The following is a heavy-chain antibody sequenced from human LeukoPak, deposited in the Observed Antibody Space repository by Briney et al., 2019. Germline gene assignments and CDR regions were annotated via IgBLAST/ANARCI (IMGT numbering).Heavy chain of an antibody. CDR1: GGSFSGYD. V-gene: IGHV4-34*01. CDR2: INHSGTT. CDR3: ARGQFFTVTTTYYFDY. Sequence: SETLSLTCAVYGGSFSGYDWTWIRQPPGKGLQWIGEINHSGTTNYNPSLKSRVTISVDTSQNQFSLKLSSVTAADTAVYYCARGQFFTVTTTYYFDYWGQGTLVTVSS. J-gene: IGHJ4*02. D-gene: IGHD4-17*01.